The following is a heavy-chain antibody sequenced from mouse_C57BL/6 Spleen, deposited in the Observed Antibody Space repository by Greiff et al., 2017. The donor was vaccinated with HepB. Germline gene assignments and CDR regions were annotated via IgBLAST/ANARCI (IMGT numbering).Heavy chain of an antibody. V-gene: IGHV1-22*01. CDR1: GYTFTDYN. CDR2: INPNNGGT. Sequence: EVHLVESGPELVKPGASVKMSCKASGYTFTDYNMHWVKQSHGKSLEWIGYINPNNGGTSYNQKFKGKATLTVNKSSSTAYMELRSLTSEDSAVYYCASGEAWFAYWGQGTLVTVSA. J-gene: IGHJ3*01. CDR3: ASGEAWFAY.